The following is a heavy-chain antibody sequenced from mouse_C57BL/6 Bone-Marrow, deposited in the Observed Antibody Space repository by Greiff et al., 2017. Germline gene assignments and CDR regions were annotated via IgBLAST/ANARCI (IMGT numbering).Heavy chain of an antibody. V-gene: IGHV5-17*01. CDR1: GYTFSDYG. Sequence: EVQLVESGPGLVKPGGSLKLSCAASGYTFSDYGMNWVRQAPEKGLEWVAYISSGSSTIYYEDTVKGRFTISRDNANNTLFMQMTSLRSEDTSVDYCCYGGYRESYSMDYWGQGTSVTVS. CDR3: CYGGYRESYSMDY. CDR2: ISSGSSTI. J-gene: IGHJ4*01. D-gene: IGHD2-3*01.